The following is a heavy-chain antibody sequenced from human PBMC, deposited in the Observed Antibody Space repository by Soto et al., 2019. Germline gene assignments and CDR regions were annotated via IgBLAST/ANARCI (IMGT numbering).Heavy chain of an antibody. Sequence: GGSLRLSCAASGFTFSSYSMNWVRQAPGKGLEWVSSISSSSSYIYYADSVKGRFTMSRDNAKNSLYLQMNSLRAEDTAVYYCARAERWTTVTKGDYYFDYWGQGTLVTVSS. V-gene: IGHV3-21*01. D-gene: IGHD4-17*01. CDR1: GFTFSSYS. CDR3: ARAERWTTVTKGDYYFDY. CDR2: ISSSSSYI. J-gene: IGHJ4*02.